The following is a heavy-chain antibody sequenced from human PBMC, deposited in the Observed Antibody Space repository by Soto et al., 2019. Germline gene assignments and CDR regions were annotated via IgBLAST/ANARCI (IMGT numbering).Heavy chain of an antibody. Sequence: GASLKISCKGSGYSFSNFWIGWVRQMPGKGLEWMGIIYPGDSDTRYSPSLKGQVTMSADNSISTAYLQWSSLKASDSAMYYCARQSSYSTSSFDPWGQGTLVTVSS. J-gene: IGHJ5*02. D-gene: IGHD2-2*01. CDR3: ARQSSYSTSSFDP. CDR2: IYPGDSDT. CDR1: GYSFSNFW. V-gene: IGHV5-51*01.